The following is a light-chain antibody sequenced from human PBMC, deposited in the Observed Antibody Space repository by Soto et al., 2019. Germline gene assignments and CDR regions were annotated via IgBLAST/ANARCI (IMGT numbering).Light chain of an antibody. J-gene: IGKJ3*01. CDR1: QAISDY. V-gene: IGKV1-39*01. CDR3: QQTYSLPIT. Sequence: DIQMTQSPSSLSASVGDRVAITCRATQAISDYLNWYQQKPGKALKLLIYGASNLHSGVPSRFSGSGSGTDFTLTISGLQPEDFGSYYFQQTYSLPITFGPGTKGAVK. CDR2: GAS.